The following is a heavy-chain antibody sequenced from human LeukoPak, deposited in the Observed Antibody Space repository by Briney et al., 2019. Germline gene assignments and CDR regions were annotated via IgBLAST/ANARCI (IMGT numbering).Heavy chain of an antibody. CDR1: GFSFSNFW. J-gene: IGHJ4*02. CDR3: VRDSRTYGYF. V-gene: IGHV3-7*01. D-gene: IGHD3-10*01. Sequence: QPGGSLRLSCAASGFSFSNFWMAWVRQRPGEGLEWVANMKLDASHISYVDSVEGRFTISRDNAKNSLYLQMDSLRAEDTAVYYCVRDSRTYGYFWGRGTLVTVSS. CDR2: MKLDASHI.